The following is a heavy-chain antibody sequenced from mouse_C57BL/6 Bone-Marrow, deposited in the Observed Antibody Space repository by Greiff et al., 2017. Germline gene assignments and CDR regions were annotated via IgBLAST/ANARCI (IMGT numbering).Heavy chain of an antibody. V-gene: IGHV1-66*01. D-gene: IGHD2-1*01. CDR2: IHPGSGNT. Sequence: QVQLQQSGPELVKPGASVKISCKASGYSFTSYYIHWVKQRPGQGLEWIGWIHPGSGNTKYNEKFKGKATLTADKTSSTVYMQLSSLTSEDYAVYYWARRAAGNYFALFAYWGQGTLVTVSA. CDR1: GYSFTSYY. J-gene: IGHJ3*01. CDR3: ARRAAGNYFALFAY.